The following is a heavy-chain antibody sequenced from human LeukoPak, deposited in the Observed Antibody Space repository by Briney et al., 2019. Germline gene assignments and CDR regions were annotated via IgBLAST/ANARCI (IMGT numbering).Heavy chain of an antibody. V-gene: IGHV4-61*02. Sequence: PSQTLSLTCTVSGGSISSGSYYWSWIRQPAGKGLEWIGCIYTSGSTNYNPSLKSRVTISVDTSKNQFSLKLSSVTAADTAVYYCARDGGYWGQGTLVTVSS. D-gene: IGHD3-16*01. J-gene: IGHJ4*02. CDR2: IYTSGST. CDR3: ARDGGY. CDR1: GGSISSGSYY.